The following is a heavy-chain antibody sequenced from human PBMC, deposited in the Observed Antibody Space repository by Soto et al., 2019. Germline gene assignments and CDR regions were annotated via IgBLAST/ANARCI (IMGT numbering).Heavy chain of an antibody. V-gene: IGHV3-30-3*01. CDR1: GFTFSRYP. J-gene: IGHJ4*02. D-gene: IGHD1-26*01. CDR3: AKGVGSYYFDY. Sequence: QVQLVESGGGVVQPGRSLRLSCAASGFTFSRYPMYWVRQAPGKGLEWVAVITYDGNNKYYAESVKGRFTISRDNAKNTLSLQMNNLRPEDTAVYYCAKGVGSYYFDYWGQGTLVTVSS. CDR2: ITYDGNNK.